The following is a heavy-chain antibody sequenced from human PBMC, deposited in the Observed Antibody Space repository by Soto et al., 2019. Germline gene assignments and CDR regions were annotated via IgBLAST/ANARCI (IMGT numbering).Heavy chain of an antibody. D-gene: IGHD3-22*01. J-gene: IGHJ6*02. V-gene: IGHV3-30*18. CDR3: AKGGSGNYLTYYYYYGMDV. CDR1: GFSLSNNG. Sequence: GSLRLSCAASGFSLSNNGMHWVRQAPGKGLEWVAVISYDGNNKYYADSVKGRFTISRDNSKNTVYLEMNNLRAEDTAMYYCAKGGSGNYLTYYYYYGMDVWGQGTTVTVSS. CDR2: ISYDGNNK.